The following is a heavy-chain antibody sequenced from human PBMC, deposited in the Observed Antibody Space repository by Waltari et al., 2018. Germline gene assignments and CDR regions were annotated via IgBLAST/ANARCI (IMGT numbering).Heavy chain of an antibody. J-gene: IGHJ5*02. Sequence: EVQLVESGGGSVQPGGSLRLSCAASGFSFSSNWMSWVRQAPGKGVEWVASIKQDGSEEYYVDSVKGRFTISRDNAKNSLYLQMNNLRVEDTAIYYCARAYHWGQGTLVTVSS. CDR2: IKQDGSEE. CDR1: GFSFSSNW. CDR3: ARAYH. V-gene: IGHV3-7*02.